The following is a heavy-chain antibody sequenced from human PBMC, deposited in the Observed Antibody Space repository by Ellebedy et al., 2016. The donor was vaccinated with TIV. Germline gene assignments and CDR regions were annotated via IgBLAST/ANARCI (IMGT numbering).Heavy chain of an antibody. D-gene: IGHD6-13*01. CDR1: GFTFSSYS. Sequence: PGGSLRLSCAASGFTFSSYSMTRVRQAPGKGLECVSYISDSSSSIYYADSVKGRFTISRDNAKNSLYLQMNSLRVEDTALYYCARVSSSSWYHTIDYWGQGTLVTVSS. CDR2: ISDSSSSI. V-gene: IGHV3-48*04. CDR3: ARVSSSSWYHTIDY. J-gene: IGHJ4*02.